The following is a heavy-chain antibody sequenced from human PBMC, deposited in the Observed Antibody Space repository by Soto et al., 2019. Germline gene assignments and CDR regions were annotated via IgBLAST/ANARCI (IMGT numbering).Heavy chain of an antibody. D-gene: IGHD5-12*01. CDR2: ISSSGGST. J-gene: IGHJ5*02. Sequence: EVQLLESGGGLVQPGGSLRLSCTASGFTFSSYAMSWVRQAPGKGLEWVSAISSSGGSTYFADSVKGRFTISRDNSKSTLFLQMNSLRAEETAIYYCAKGGGSNWFDPWGQGTLVSVSA. V-gene: IGHV3-23*01. CDR3: AKGGGSNWFDP. CDR1: GFTFSSYA.